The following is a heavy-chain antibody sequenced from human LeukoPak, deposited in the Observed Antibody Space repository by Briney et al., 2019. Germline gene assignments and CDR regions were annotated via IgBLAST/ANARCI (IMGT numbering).Heavy chain of an antibody. V-gene: IGHV4-39*01. CDR2: IYYSGST. D-gene: IGHD3-22*01. CDR3: ASGVDSSGYLFDY. Sequence: PSETLSLTCTVSGGSISSSGYYWGWIRQPPGKGLEWIGSIYYSGSTYYNPSLKSRVTISVDTSKNQFSLKLSSVTAADTAVYYCASGVDSSGYLFDYWGQGTLVTVSS. CDR1: GGSISSSGYY. J-gene: IGHJ4*02.